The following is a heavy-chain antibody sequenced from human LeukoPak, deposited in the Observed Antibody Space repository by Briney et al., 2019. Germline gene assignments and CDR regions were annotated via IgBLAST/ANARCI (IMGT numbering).Heavy chain of an antibody. J-gene: IGHJ4*02. CDR2: ISYDGSNK. CDR1: GFTFSSYG. CDR3: AKDRWLGELLSYYFDY. D-gene: IGHD3-10*01. V-gene: IGHV3-30*18. Sequence: TGGSLRPSCAASGFTFSSYGMHWVRQAPGKGLEWVAVISYDGSNKYYADSVKGRFTISRDNSKNTLYLQMNSLRAEDTAVYYCAKDRWLGELLSYYFDYWGQGTLVTVSS.